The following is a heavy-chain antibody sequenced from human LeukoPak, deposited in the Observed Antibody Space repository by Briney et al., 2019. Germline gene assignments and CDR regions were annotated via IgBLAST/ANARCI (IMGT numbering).Heavy chain of an antibody. CDR3: AKDQETWTYYDFWSGCKFDY. Sequence: GGSLRLSCAASGFTFSSYAVSWVRQAPGKGLEWVSAISGSGGSTYYADSVKGRFTISRDNSKNTLYLQMNSLRAEDTAVYYCAKDQETWTYYDFWSGCKFDYWGQGTLVTVSS. D-gene: IGHD3-3*01. CDR2: ISGSGGST. V-gene: IGHV3-23*01. J-gene: IGHJ4*02. CDR1: GFTFSSYA.